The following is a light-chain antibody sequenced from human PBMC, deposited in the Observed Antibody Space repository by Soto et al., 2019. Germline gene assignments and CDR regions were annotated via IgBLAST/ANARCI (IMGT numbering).Light chain of an antibody. CDR2: GAS. CDR3: QQYNNWLT. V-gene: IGKV3-15*01. Sequence: EIVMTQSPATLSVSPGERATLSCRASQSVSSNLAWYQKKPGQAPRLLIYGASTRATGIPARFSGSGSGTEFPLTISSLQSEDFAVYYCQQYNNWLTFGGGTKVEIK. J-gene: IGKJ4*01. CDR1: QSVSSN.